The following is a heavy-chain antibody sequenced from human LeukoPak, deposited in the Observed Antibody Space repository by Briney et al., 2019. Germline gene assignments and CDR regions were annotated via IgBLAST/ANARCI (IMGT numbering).Heavy chain of an antibody. CDR2: IWYDGSNK. Sequence: GRSLRLSCAASGFTFSSYGMHWVRQAPGKGLEWVAVIWYDGSNKYYADSVKGRFTTSRDNSKNTLYLQMNSLRAEDTAVYYCARGSGRYFDWFNFDYWGQGTLVTVSS. CDR1: GFTFSSYG. CDR3: ARGSGRYFDWFNFDY. D-gene: IGHD3-9*01. V-gene: IGHV3-33*01. J-gene: IGHJ4*02.